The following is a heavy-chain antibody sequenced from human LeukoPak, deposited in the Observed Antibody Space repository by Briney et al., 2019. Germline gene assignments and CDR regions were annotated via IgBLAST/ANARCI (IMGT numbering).Heavy chain of an antibody. Sequence: PSETLSLTCTVSGGSVSGGDYYWSWIRQPPGKGLEWIGYMYYNGTVNYNPSLKSRVTIAADTSKNQFSLKLSSVTAADTAMYFCAREYSSSSGGGLDYWGQGTLVTVSS. J-gene: IGHJ4*02. D-gene: IGHD6-6*01. CDR1: GGSVSGGDYY. CDR2: MYYNGTV. V-gene: IGHV4-61*08. CDR3: AREYSSSSGGGLDY.